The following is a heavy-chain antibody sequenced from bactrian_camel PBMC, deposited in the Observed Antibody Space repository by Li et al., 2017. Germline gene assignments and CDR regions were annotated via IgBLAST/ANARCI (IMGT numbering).Heavy chain of an antibody. Sequence: HVQLVESGGGSVQAGGSLRLSCAASAYTYIRYTMAWFRQAPGKEREGVAVIHRDGRTTYSDSVKGRFTISQDNAKNTVYLQMNSLNPEDTATYYCAADGDSWPRCWGRKYRYWGQGTQVTVS. CDR3: AADGDSWPRCWGRKYRY. CDR2: IHRDGRT. D-gene: IGHD1*01. CDR1: AYTYIRYT. J-gene: IGHJ4*01. V-gene: IGHV3S53*01.